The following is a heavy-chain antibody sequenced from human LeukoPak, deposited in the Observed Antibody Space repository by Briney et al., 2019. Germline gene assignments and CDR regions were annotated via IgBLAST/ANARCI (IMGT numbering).Heavy chain of an antibody. V-gene: IGHV3-30*02. CDR2: IRYDGSNK. J-gene: IGHJ4*02. Sequence: GGSLRLSCAASGFTFSSYGMHWVRQAPGKGLEWVSFIRYDGSNKYYADSVKGRFTISRDNSKNTLYLQMNSLRAEDTAVYYCAKAGVYSSSSGDDYWGQGTLVTVSS. CDR1: GFTFSSYG. CDR3: AKAGVYSSSSGDDY. D-gene: IGHD6-6*01.